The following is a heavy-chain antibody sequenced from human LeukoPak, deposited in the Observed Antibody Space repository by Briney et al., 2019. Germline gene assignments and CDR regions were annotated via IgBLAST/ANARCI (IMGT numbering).Heavy chain of an antibody. Sequence: SVNVSCKASGGTFSSYAISWVRQAPGQGLEWMGGIIPIFGTANYAQKFQGRVTITADESTSTAYMELSSLRSEDTAVYYCAAGYCSSTSCYARYYYYGMDVWGQGTTVTVSS. CDR1: GGTFSSYA. CDR3: AAGYCSSTSCYARYYYYGMDV. V-gene: IGHV1-69*01. J-gene: IGHJ6*02. D-gene: IGHD2-2*01. CDR2: IIPIFGTA.